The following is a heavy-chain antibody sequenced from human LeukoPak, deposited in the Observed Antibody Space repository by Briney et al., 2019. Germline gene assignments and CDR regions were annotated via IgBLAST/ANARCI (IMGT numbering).Heavy chain of an antibody. Sequence: ASVKVSCKASGYTFTGYYMHWVRQAPGQGLEWMGWINPNSGGTNYAQKFQGRVTMTRDTSISTAYMELSSLRSEDTAVYYCATGFAKSGYSYGDAFDIWGQGTMVTVSS. J-gene: IGHJ3*02. V-gene: IGHV1-2*02. CDR2: INPNSGGT. CDR1: GYTFTGYY. CDR3: ATGFAKSGYSYGDAFDI. D-gene: IGHD5-18*01.